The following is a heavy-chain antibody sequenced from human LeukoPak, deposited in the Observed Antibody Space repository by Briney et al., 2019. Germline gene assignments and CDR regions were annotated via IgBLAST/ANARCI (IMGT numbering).Heavy chain of an antibody. D-gene: IGHD6-19*01. J-gene: IGHJ4*02. Sequence: GGSLRLSCAASGFTFREYWMSWVRQAPGKGLQWVANIKEDGSETYYDDSVRGRFTIYRDNAKTSLYLQMNSLRVEDTAVYYCASARWEGSVAGRCDCWGQGTLVTVSS. CDR1: GFTFREYW. V-gene: IGHV3-7*01. CDR3: ASARWEGSVAGRCDC. CDR2: IKEDGSET.